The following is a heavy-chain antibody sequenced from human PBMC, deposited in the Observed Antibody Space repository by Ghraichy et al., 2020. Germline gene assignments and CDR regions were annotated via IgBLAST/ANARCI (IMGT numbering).Heavy chain of an antibody. V-gene: IGHV3-23*01. CDR2: IFSGGDST. CDR3: ARDLYYYSSGTPWYFDL. CDR1: GFTFSNHA. J-gene: IGHJ2*01. Sequence: GGSLRLSCAASGFTFSNHAMTWVRQAPGKGLEWVSAIFSGGDSTFYAGSVRGRFAISRDNSDNTLYLQMNSLRAEDTAVYYCARDLYYYSSGTPWYFDLWGRGTLVTVSS. D-gene: IGHD3-10*01.